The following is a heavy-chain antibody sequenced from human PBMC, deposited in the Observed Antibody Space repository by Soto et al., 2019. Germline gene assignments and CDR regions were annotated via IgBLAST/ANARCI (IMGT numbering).Heavy chain of an antibody. V-gene: IGHV3-33*01. Sequence: QVQLVESGGGVVQPGRSLRLSCAASGFTFSSYGMHWVRQAPGKGLEWVAVIWYDGSNKYYADSVKGRFTISRDNSXNTLYLQMNSLRAEDTAVDYCARDQDGDPSYGMDVWGQGTTVTVSS. J-gene: IGHJ6*02. CDR3: ARDQDGDPSYGMDV. CDR1: GFTFSSYG. CDR2: IWYDGSNK.